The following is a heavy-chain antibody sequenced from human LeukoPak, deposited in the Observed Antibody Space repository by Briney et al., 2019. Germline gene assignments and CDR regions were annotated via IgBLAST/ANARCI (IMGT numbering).Heavy chain of an antibody. CDR3: ARDPWSAVATSGY. CDR1: GFTFSSYS. J-gene: IGHJ4*02. D-gene: IGHD4-11*01. V-gene: IGHV3-21*01. Sequence: KPGGSLRLSCAASGFTFSSYSMNWVRQAPGKGLEWVSSISSSSSYIYYADSVKGRFTISRDNAKNSLYLQMNSLRAEDTAVYYCARDPWSAVATSGYWGQGTLVTVSS. CDR2: ISSSSSYI.